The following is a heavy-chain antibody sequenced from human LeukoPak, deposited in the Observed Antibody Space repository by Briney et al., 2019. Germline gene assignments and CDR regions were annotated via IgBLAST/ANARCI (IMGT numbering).Heavy chain of an antibody. J-gene: IGHJ4*02. CDR1: GGSFSGYY. Sequence: PSETLSLTCAVYGGSFSGYYWSWIRQPPGKGLEWIGEINHSGSTNYNPSLKSRVTISVDTSKNQFSLNLSSVTAADTAVYYCAGYIYDSSGKFDYWGQGTLVTVSS. V-gene: IGHV4-34*01. D-gene: IGHD3-22*01. CDR3: AGYIYDSSGKFDY. CDR2: INHSGST.